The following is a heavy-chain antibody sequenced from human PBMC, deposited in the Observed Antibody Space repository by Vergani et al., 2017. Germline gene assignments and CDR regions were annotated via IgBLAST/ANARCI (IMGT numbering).Heavy chain of an antibody. D-gene: IGHD3-10*01. CDR3: AGVQKPDGSGSPLSTFDY. CDR2: ISSSSSYI. CDR1: GFTFSSYS. J-gene: IGHJ4*02. V-gene: IGHV3-21*01. Sequence: EVQLVESGGGLVKPGGSLRLSCAASGFTFSSYSMNWVRQAPGKGLEWVSSISSSSSYIYYADSVKGRFTISRDNAKNSLYLQMNSLRAEDTAVYYCAGVQKPDGSGSPLSTFDYWGQGTLVTVSS.